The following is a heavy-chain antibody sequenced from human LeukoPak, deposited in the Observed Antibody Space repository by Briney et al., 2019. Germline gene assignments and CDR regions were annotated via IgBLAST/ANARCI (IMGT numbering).Heavy chain of an antibody. CDR1: GFTFSSYW. V-gene: IGHV3-7*01. D-gene: IGHD3-22*01. CDR2: IKQDGSGK. CDR3: AREGSYYDSSGYYSSFDY. Sequence: PGGSLRLSCAASGFTFSSYWMSWVRQAPGKGLEWVANIKQDGSGKYYVDSVKGRFTISRDNAKNSLYLQMNSLRAEDTAVYYCAREGSYYDSSGYYSSFDYWGQGTLVTVSS. J-gene: IGHJ4*02.